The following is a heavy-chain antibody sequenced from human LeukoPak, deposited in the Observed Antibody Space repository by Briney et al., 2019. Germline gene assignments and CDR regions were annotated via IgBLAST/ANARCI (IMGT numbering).Heavy chain of an antibody. CDR1: GFTFCSYS. J-gene: IGHJ6*03. CDR2: ISSSSSTI. V-gene: IGHV3-48*04. Sequence: PGGSLRLSCAASGFTFCSYSMNWVRQAPGKGLVGGSYISSSSSTIYYADSVKGRFTISRDNAKNSLYLQMNSLRAEDTAVYYCARTDGVPYYYYYMDVWGKGTTVTVSS. D-gene: IGHD2-2*01. CDR3: ARTDGVPYYYYYMDV.